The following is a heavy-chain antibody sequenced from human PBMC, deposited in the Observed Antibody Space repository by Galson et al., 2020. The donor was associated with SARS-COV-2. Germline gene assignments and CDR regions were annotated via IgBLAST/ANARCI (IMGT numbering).Heavy chain of an antibody. CDR1: GFTISTYW. V-gene: IGHV3-74*01. J-gene: IGHJ6*03. D-gene: IGHD3-10*01. Sequence: GGSLRLSCAASGFTISTYWMHWVRQAPGKGLVWVSRIHRDGSTTTYADSVQGRFTISRDNAKNTLYLQMSSLRAEDAAVYYCARESAVQGGYYMDVWGKGTTVTVSS. CDR3: ARESAVQGGYYMDV. CDR2: IHRDGSTT.